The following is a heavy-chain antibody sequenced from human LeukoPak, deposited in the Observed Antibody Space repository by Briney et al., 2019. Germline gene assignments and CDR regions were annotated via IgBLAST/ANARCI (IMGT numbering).Heavy chain of an antibody. Sequence: ASVKVSCKASGYTFTGYYMHWVRQAPGQGLEWMGWINPNSGGTNYAQKFQGRVTMTRDTSISTAYMELSRLRSDDTAVYYCARDLGCSSTSCYHEDWFDPWGQGTLVTVSS. CDR2: INPNSGGT. CDR1: GYTFTGYY. J-gene: IGHJ5*02. V-gene: IGHV1-2*02. D-gene: IGHD2-2*01. CDR3: ARDLGCSSTSCYHEDWFDP.